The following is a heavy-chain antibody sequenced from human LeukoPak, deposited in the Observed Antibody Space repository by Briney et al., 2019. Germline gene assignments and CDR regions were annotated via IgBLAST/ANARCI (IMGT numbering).Heavy chain of an antibody. Sequence: GASVKVSCKXSGYTFTSYDISWVRQAPGQGLEWMGYISGYTGNTNYSQNLQDRVTMTTDTSTSTAYMELRSLRSDDTAVYYCARWGGTYQTYFDYWGQGTLVTVSS. V-gene: IGHV1-18*01. CDR1: GYTFTSYD. CDR2: ISGYTGNT. D-gene: IGHD2-2*01. J-gene: IGHJ4*02. CDR3: ARWGGTYQTYFDY.